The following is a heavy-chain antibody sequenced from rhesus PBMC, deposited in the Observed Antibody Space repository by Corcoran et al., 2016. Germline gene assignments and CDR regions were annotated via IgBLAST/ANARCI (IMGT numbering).Heavy chain of an antibody. CDR2: IYGSGVST. CDR3: ASSGYCTGSGCYEYFEF. J-gene: IGHJ1*01. Sequence: QLQLQESGPGLVKPSETLSVTCAVAGGSISSSYWSWIRQAPGKGLEWIGYIYGSGVSTNYRPALTSRVTLSVDTSKHPLSLKLSSVTAADTAVYYCASSGYCTGSGCYEYFEFWGQGALVTVSS. D-gene: IGHD2-21*01. CDR1: GGSISSSY. V-gene: IGHV4-169*02.